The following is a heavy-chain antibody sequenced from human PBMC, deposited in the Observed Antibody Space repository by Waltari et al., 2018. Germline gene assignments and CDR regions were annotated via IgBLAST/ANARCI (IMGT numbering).Heavy chain of an antibody. V-gene: IGHV3-23*01. Sequence: EVQLLESGGGLVQPGGSLRLSCAASGFTFSSYAMGWVRQGTGKGLGWVSAISGSGGSRYDADSVKGRFTISRDNSKNTLYLQMNSLRAEDTAVYYCAKDQVAVAGTDYYYGMDVWGQGTTVTVSS. D-gene: IGHD6-19*01. CDR1: GFTFSSYA. J-gene: IGHJ6*02. CDR3: AKDQVAVAGTDYYYGMDV. CDR2: ISGSGGSR.